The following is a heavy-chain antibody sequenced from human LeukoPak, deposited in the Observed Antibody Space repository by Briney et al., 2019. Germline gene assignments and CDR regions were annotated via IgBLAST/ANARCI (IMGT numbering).Heavy chain of an antibody. D-gene: IGHD4-23*01. V-gene: IGHV3-74*01. CDR3: ARDKYGGNSNAFDI. CDR1: GFSFSNYW. Sequence: GGSLRLSCAASGFSFSNYWMDWVRQVPRKGPVWVSRVGTDGSSAAYADHVKGRFTISRDNAKNTLYLQMNSLRVEDTAVYYCARDKYGGNSNAFDIWGQGTLVTVSS. CDR2: VGTDGSSA. J-gene: IGHJ3*02.